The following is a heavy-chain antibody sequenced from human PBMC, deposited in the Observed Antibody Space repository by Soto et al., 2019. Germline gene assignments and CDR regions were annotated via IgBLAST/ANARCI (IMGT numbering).Heavy chain of an antibody. V-gene: IGHV3-33*01. CDR2: IWYDGSNK. CDR3: ARVPRGYSYGQFDY. Sequence: PGGSLRLSCAASGFTFSSYGMHWVRQAPGKGLEWVAVIWYDGSNKYYADSVKGRFTISRDNSKNTLYLQMNSLRAEDTAVYYCARVPRGYSYGQFDYWGQGTLVTVSS. CDR1: GFTFSSYG. J-gene: IGHJ4*02. D-gene: IGHD5-18*01.